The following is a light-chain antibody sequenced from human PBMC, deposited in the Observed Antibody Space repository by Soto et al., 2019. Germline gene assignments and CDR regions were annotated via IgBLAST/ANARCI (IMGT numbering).Light chain of an antibody. CDR1: QGVSSN. J-gene: IGKJ1*01. V-gene: IGKV3-15*01. CDR2: GAS. Sequence: EIVMTQSPATLSVSPGERATLSCRASQGVSSNLAWYQQKPGQAPRLLIYGASTRATGLPARFSGSESATEVTLTISSLQSEDFAVYYCQQDNDWPWTFGQGTKVAIK. CDR3: QQDNDWPWT.